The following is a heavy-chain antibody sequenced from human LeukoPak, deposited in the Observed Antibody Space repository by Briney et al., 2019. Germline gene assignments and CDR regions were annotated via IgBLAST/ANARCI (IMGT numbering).Heavy chain of an antibody. Sequence: GGSVKLSCQASGHTFTGYYMHRVRQAPGQGFEWMGWINPNSGDTNYAQKLQGRVTMTRDTSISTAHMELSRLRSDDTAVYYCARANPLYCSSTTCLFDYWGQGTLVTVSS. CDR3: ARANPLYCSSTTCLFDY. CDR1: GHTFTGYY. CDR2: INPNSGDT. J-gene: IGHJ4*02. V-gene: IGHV1-2*02. D-gene: IGHD2-2*01.